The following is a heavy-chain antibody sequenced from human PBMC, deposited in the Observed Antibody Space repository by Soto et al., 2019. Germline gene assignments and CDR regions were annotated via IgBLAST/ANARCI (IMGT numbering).Heavy chain of an antibody. CDR2: IGPESGAT. D-gene: IGHD2-21*02. CDR3: ATQFHHCGGDCYRGPYFGMDV. J-gene: IGHJ6*02. Sequence: ASVKVSCKASGYTFTGHYIHWVRQAPEQGPEWMGEIGPESGATRYAQKFQGRVTMTRDMSITTVYMELNNLSPDDTAVYYCATQFHHCGGDCYRGPYFGMDVWGQGTTVTVSS. CDR1: GYTFTGHY. V-gene: IGHV1-2*02.